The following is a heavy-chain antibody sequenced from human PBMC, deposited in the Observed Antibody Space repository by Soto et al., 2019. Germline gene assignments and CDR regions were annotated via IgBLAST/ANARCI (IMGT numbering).Heavy chain of an antibody. D-gene: IGHD1-7*01. Sequence: PSETLSLTCTVSGGSISSGDYYWSWIRQPPGKGLEWIGYIYYSGSTYYNPSLKSRVTISVDTSKNQFSLKLSSVTAADTAVYYCARAEGMTELDYWGQGTRVTVSS. CDR3: ARAEGMTELDY. J-gene: IGHJ4*02. V-gene: IGHV4-30-4*01. CDR1: GGSISSGDYY. CDR2: IYYSGST.